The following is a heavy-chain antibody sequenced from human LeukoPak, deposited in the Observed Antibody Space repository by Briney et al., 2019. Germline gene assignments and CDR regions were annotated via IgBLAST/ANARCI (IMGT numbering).Heavy chain of an antibody. J-gene: IGHJ4*02. Sequence: GGSLRLSCAASGFTFSSYSMNWVRQAPGKGLEWVSSISGSSTYIYYADSVKGRFTISRDNSKNTLYLQMNSLRAEDTAVYYCARLHGQVDYWGQGTLVTVSS. CDR2: ISGSSTYI. CDR1: GFTFSSYS. V-gene: IGHV3-21*04. CDR3: ARLHGQVDY.